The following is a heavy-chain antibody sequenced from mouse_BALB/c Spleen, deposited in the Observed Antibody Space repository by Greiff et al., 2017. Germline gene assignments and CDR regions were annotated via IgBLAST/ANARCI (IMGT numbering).Heavy chain of an antibody. CDR2: ISDGGSYT. V-gene: IGHV5-4*02. Sequence: DVQLVESGGGLVKPGGSLKLSCAASGFTFSDYYMYWVRQTPEKRLEWVATISDGGSYTYYPDSVKGRFTISRDNAKNNLYLQMSSLKSEDTAMYYCARDQYGNPSFAYWGQGTLVTVSA. CDR3: ARDQYGNPSFAY. CDR1: GFTFSDYY. J-gene: IGHJ3*01. D-gene: IGHD2-10*02.